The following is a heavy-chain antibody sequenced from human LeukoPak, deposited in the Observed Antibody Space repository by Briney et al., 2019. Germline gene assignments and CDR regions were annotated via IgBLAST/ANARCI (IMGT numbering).Heavy chain of an antibody. V-gene: IGHV3-48*04. CDR3: ERDHNYAFDN. CDR2: IGIESGNT. Sequence: QPGGSLRLSCTASGFPFIDYSMNWVRQAPGKGLEWISYIGIESGNTKYADSVKGRFTISADNVKNSLYLQMNSLRVEDTAVYYCERDHNYAFDNWGQGTLASVSS. J-gene: IGHJ4*02. D-gene: IGHD1-1*01. CDR1: GFPFIDYS.